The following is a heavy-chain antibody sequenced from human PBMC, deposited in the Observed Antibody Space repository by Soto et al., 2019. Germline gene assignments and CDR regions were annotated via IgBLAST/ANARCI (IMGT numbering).Heavy chain of an antibody. CDR3: ARDHGGSTWFVGVYYFFGMDV. CDR1: GFIFSDYT. Sequence: EVQLVESGGDLVQPGGSLRLSCAASGFIFSDYTMTWVRQAPGRGLEFVSHISSSGGAIFYAESVKGRFTVSRDNAKNSLYLQMNSLRDEDTAVYFCARDHGGSTWFVGVYYFFGMDVWGQGNAVTVSS. J-gene: IGHJ6*02. D-gene: IGHD6-13*01. V-gene: IGHV3-48*02. CDR2: ISSSGGAI.